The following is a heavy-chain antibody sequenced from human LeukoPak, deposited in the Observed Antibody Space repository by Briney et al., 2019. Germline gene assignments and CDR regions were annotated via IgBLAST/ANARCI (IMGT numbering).Heavy chain of an antibody. J-gene: IGHJ5*02. V-gene: IGHV4-31*03. Sequence: SETLSLTCTVSGGAISSGGYYWSWIRQHPGKGLEWIGYIYYSGSTYYNPSLKGRVTISVDTSKNQFSLKLSSVTAADTAVYYCARDPIVDTAMVRNNWFDPWGQGTLVTVSS. D-gene: IGHD5-18*01. CDR1: GGAISSGGYY. CDR3: ARDPIVDTAMVRNNWFDP. CDR2: IYYSGST.